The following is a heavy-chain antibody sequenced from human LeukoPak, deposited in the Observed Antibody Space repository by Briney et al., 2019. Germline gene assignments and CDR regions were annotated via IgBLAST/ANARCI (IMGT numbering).Heavy chain of an antibody. CDR3: ARVGYFYGSGSQTGGYLDY. J-gene: IGHJ4*02. D-gene: IGHD3-10*01. CDR1: GYTFTVYY. V-gene: IGHV1-2*02. CDR2: INPNGGGR. Sequence: ASVKLSCKASGYTFTVYYLHWVRQAPGQGLEWMGWINPNGGGREYAQKFQGRVNMTRDTAISTAYMELSSLTFDDTAIYYCARVGYFYGSGSQTGGYLDYWGQGTLVTVSS.